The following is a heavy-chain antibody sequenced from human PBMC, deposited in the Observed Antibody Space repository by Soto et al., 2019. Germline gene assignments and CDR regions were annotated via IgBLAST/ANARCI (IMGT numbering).Heavy chain of an antibody. J-gene: IGHJ3*02. Sequence: SVKVSCKASGGTFSSYAISWVRQAPGQGLEWMGGIIPIFGTANYAQKFQGRVTITADESTSTAYMELSSLRSEDTAVYYCARGGWGITMIVVVPHSGDDAFDIWGQGTMVTVSS. CDR3: ARGGWGITMIVVVPHSGDDAFDI. CDR2: IIPIFGTA. CDR1: GGTFSSYA. D-gene: IGHD3-22*01. V-gene: IGHV1-69*13.